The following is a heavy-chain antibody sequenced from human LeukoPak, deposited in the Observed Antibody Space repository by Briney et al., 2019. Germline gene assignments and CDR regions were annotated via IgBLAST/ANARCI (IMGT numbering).Heavy chain of an antibody. CDR2: INWNGGST. Sequence: GGSLRLSCAASGFTFDDYGMSWVRQSPGKGLEWVSGINWNGGSTGYADSVKGRFTISRDNAKNSLYLQMNSLRAEDTALYYCARGDDSRGWLLDTGAFDIWGQGTMVTVSS. D-gene: IGHD6-19*01. CDR1: GFTFDDYG. CDR3: ARGDDSRGWLLDTGAFDI. J-gene: IGHJ3*02. V-gene: IGHV3-20*04.